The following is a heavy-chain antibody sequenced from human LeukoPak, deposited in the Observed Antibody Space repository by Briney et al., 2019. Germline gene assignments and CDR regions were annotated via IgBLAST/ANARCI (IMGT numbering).Heavy chain of an antibody. V-gene: IGHV3-23*01. J-gene: IGHJ5*02. D-gene: IGHD4-17*01. CDR3: TKKRTTSVTDWFDP. CDR1: GFTFSSYA. Sequence: GGSLRLSCTASGFTFSSYAMTWVRQAPGKGLECVSVISGIGTTTYYADSVKGRFTISRDNSKNTLFLQMNSLRVEDTATYYCTKKRTTSVTDWFDPWGQGTLVTISS. CDR2: ISGIGTTT.